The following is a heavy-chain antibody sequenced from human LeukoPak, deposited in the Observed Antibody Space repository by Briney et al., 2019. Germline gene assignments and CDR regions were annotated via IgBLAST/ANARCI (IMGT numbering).Heavy chain of an antibody. D-gene: IGHD6-13*01. V-gene: IGHV1-8*01. Sequence: AAVTVSCKASGYTFTSYDINWVRQPPGQGLEWMGWMNPNNGNTGYAQKLQGTVTMTRRTSISTAYMELSSLRSEDTAVYYCARLASSSWPLYYFYGMDVWGQGTTVTVSS. CDR1: GYTFTSYD. CDR2: MNPNNGNT. J-gene: IGHJ6*02. CDR3: ARLASSSWPLYYFYGMDV.